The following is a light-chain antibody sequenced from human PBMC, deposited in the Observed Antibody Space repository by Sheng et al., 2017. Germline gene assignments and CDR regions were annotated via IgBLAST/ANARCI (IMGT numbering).Light chain of an antibody. CDR1: RLGTKY. V-gene: IGLV3-1*01. CDR3: QAWDRDVVV. Sequence: SYELTQPPSVSVSPGQTASITCSGDRLGTKYISWYQQRAGQSPVLVIYQDNTRPSGISGRFSGSSSGNTATLTISGTQTMDEADYYCQAWDRDVVVFGRGTQLTVL. CDR2: QDN. J-gene: IGLJ2*01.